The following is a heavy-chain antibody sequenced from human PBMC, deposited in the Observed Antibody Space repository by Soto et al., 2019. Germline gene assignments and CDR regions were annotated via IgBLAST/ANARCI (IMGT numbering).Heavy chain of an antibody. CDR1: GFTFSSYA. Sequence: EVQLLESGGGLVQPGGSLRLSCAASGFTFSSYAMSWVRQAPGKGLEWVSAISGSGGGTYYAGSVKGRFTISRDNSGNTLYLQMNSLSAEDTAVYYCAKCMTTVTTSPFDIWGQGTMVTVSS. D-gene: IGHD4-17*01. CDR3: AKCMTTVTTSPFDI. CDR2: ISGSGGGT. V-gene: IGHV3-23*01. J-gene: IGHJ3*02.